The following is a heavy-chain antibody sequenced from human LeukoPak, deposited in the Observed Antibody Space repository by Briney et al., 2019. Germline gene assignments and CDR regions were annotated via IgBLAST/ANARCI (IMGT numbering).Heavy chain of an antibody. Sequence: GGSLRLSCAASGFTFSSYGMHWVRQAPGKGLEWVAVISYDGSNEYYADSVKGRFTISRDNSKNTLYLQMNSLRVEDTAVYYCAKATVTTGYYYGMDVWGQGTTVTVSS. D-gene: IGHD4-11*01. J-gene: IGHJ6*02. V-gene: IGHV3-30*18. CDR2: ISYDGSNE. CDR3: AKATVTTGYYYGMDV. CDR1: GFTFSSYG.